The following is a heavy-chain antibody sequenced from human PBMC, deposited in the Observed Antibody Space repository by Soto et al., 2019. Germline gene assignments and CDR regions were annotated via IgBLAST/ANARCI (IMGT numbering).Heavy chain of an antibody. D-gene: IGHD2-2*01. CDR1: GGSISSYY. J-gene: IGHJ6*02. Sequence: PSETLSLTCTVSGGSISSYYWSWIRQPPGKGLEWIGYIYYSGSTNYNPSLKSRVTISVDTSKNQFSLKLSSVTAADTAVYYCARGGGDIVVVPAARGLHYYYYGMDVWGQGTTVTV. CDR2: IYYSGST. V-gene: IGHV4-59*01. CDR3: ARGGGDIVVVPAARGLHYYYYGMDV.